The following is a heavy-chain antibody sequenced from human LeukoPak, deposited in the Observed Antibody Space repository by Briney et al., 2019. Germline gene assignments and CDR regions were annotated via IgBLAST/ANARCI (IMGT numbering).Heavy chain of an antibody. CDR3: ARHPGGVTLLDY. Sequence: SETLSLTCTVSGGSISSSSYYWGWIRQPPGKGLEWIGSIYYSGSTYYNPSLKSRVTISVDTSKNQFSLKLSSVTAADTAVYYCARHPGGVTLLDYWGQGTLVTVSS. J-gene: IGHJ4*02. D-gene: IGHD3-16*01. CDR1: GGSISSSSYY. CDR2: IYYSGST. V-gene: IGHV4-39*01.